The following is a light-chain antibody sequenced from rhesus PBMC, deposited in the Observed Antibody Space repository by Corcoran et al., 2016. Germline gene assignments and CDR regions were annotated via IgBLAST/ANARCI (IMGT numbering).Light chain of an antibody. V-gene: IGKV3S9*01. CDR3: QQYSNWPYS. CDR1: QSVSSY. CDR2: GAS. Sequence: EIVMTQSPATLSLSPGERATLSCRASQSVSSYVAWYQKKPEQAPRLLIYGASNRATGTPDRFNDSVSGTDFTLTLSSLEPEDFAVYYCQQYSNWPYSFGQGTKVEIK. J-gene: IGKJ2*01.